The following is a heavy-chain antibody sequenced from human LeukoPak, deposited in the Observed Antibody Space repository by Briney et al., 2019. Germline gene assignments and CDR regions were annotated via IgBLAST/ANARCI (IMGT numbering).Heavy chain of an antibody. D-gene: IGHD5-18*01. CDR3: ARAYSLEDWLDP. CDR1: GFTFSSYS. CDR2: ISSSSSYI. V-gene: IGHV3-21*01. J-gene: IGHJ5*02. Sequence: NTGGSLRLSCAASGFTFSSYSMNWVRQAPGKGLEWVSSISSSSSYIYYADSVKGRFTISRDNAKNSLYLQMNSLRAEDTAVYYCARAYSLEDWLDPWGQGTLVTVSS.